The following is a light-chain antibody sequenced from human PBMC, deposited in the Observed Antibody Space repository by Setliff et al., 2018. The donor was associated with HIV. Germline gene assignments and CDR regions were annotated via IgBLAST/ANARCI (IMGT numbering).Light chain of an antibody. CDR1: SSDVGGYNY. Sequence: QSALAQPASVSGSPGQSITISCTGTSSDVGGYNYVSWYQQHPGKAPKLMIYDVSNRPSGVSNRFSGSKSGNTASLTISGLQAEDEADYYCSSYTSSSTLVVGTGTKVTV. CDR3: SSYTSSSTLV. J-gene: IGLJ1*01. CDR2: DVS. V-gene: IGLV2-14*03.